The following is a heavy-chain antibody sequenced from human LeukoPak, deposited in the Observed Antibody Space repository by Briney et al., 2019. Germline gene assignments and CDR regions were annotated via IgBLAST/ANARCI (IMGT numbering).Heavy chain of an antibody. CDR2: ISTSNSYT. Sequence: GGSLRLSCAASGFTFSDHYTSWIRQAPGKGLEWVSYISTSNSYTNYADSVKGRFIISRDNAMNSLYLQMNSLRAEDTAVYYCARGHYGLDVWGQGTTVTVSS. J-gene: IGHJ6*02. CDR3: ARGHYGLDV. V-gene: IGHV3-11*05. CDR1: GFTFSDHY.